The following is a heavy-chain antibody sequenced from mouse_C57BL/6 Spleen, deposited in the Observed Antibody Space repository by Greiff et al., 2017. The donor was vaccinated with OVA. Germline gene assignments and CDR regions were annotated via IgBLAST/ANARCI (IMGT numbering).Heavy chain of an antibody. CDR1: GYTFTGYC. Sequence: QVQLQQPGTELVKPGASVKLSCKASGYTFTGYCMHWVKQRPGQGLEWIGNINPSNGGTNYNEKFKGKATLTVDKSSSTAYMQLSSLTSEDSAVYYCATARHEDYVAYWGQGTLVTVAA. CDR3: ATARHEDYVAY. V-gene: IGHV1-53*01. CDR2: INPSNGGT. J-gene: IGHJ3*01. D-gene: IGHD2-4*01.